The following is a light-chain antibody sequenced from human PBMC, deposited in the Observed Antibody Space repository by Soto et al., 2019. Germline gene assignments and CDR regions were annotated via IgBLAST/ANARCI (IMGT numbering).Light chain of an antibody. Sequence: AIRMTQSPSSLSASTGDRVTITCRASQGISSYLAWYQQKPGKAPKLLIYAASTLQSGVPSRFSGSGSGTDITLTFICLQSEDFASYYCQQYYSYPQTFGQGTKVEIK. J-gene: IGKJ1*01. V-gene: IGKV1-8*01. CDR1: QGISSY. CDR2: AAS. CDR3: QQYYSYPQT.